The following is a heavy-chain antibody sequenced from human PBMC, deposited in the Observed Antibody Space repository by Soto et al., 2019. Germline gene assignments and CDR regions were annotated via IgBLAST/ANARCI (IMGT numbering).Heavy chain of an antibody. CDR2: ISDDGSNK. J-gene: IGHJ4*02. Sequence: GGSLRLSCASSGLTFISYGMHWVRQAPGKGLEGVAVISDDGSNKYYADSVKGRFTISRDNSKNTLFLQVNSLRTEDTAVYYCATSKDMGGNGYIFDFWGQGTLVTVSS. CDR1: GLTFISYG. D-gene: IGHD2-15*01. CDR3: ATSKDMGGNGYIFDF. V-gene: IGHV3-30*03.